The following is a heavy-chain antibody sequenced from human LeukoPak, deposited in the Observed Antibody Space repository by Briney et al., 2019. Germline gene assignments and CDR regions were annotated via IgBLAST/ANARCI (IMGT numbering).Heavy chain of an antibody. CDR3: ARDRSEGHDSSGPLDAFDV. V-gene: IGHV3-21*06. Sequence: GGSLRLSCSASGFTFSNYCMNWVRQAPGKGLEWVSSISSSYTYIYYADSMKGRFTISRDNARNSLYLQVNSLRADDTAVYYCARDRSEGHDSSGPLDAFDVWGQGTLVTVSS. CDR1: GFTFSNYC. J-gene: IGHJ3*01. CDR2: ISSSYTYI. D-gene: IGHD3-22*01.